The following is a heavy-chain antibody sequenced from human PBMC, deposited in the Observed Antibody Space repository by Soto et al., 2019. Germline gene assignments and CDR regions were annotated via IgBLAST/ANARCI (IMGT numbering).Heavy chain of an antibody. D-gene: IGHD2-2*01. J-gene: IGHJ6*02. CDR2: IYYSGSI. CDR3: ARENIVVVPAAMGDYYYYGMDV. V-gene: IGHV4-61*01. CDR1: GGSVSSGSYY. Sequence: SETLSLTCTVSGGSVSSGSYYWSWIRQPPGKGLEWIGYIYYSGSINYNPSLKSRVTISVDTSKNQFSLKLSSVTAADTAVYYCARENIVVVPAAMGDYYYYGMDVWGQGTTVTVSS.